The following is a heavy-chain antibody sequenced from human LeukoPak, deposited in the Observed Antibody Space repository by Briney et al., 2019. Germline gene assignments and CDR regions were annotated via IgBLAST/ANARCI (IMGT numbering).Heavy chain of an antibody. J-gene: IGHJ4*02. V-gene: IGHV3-30*03. CDR3: ARVRRGYSSSYFDY. Sequence: GGSLRLSCAASGFTFSSYGMHWVRQAPGKGLEWVAVISYDGSNKYYADSVKGRFTISRDNSKNTLYLQMNSLRAEDTAVYYCARVRRGYSSSYFDYWGQGTLVTVSS. CDR2: ISYDGSNK. D-gene: IGHD6-13*01. CDR1: GFTFSSYG.